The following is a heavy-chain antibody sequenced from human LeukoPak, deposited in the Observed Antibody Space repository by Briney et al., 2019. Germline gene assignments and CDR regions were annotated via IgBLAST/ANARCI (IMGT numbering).Heavy chain of an antibody. V-gene: IGHV3-11*01. CDR2: ISSSGSTI. CDR1: GFTFSDYY. D-gene: IGHD3-22*01. J-gene: IGHJ5*02. Sequence: GGSLRLSCAASGFTFSDYYMSWIRQAPGKGLEWVSYISSSGSTIYYADSVKGRFTISRDNAKNSLYLQMNRLRAEDTAVYYCARSIRITMIVVVSNWFDPWGQGTLVTVSS. CDR3: ARSIRITMIVVVSNWFDP.